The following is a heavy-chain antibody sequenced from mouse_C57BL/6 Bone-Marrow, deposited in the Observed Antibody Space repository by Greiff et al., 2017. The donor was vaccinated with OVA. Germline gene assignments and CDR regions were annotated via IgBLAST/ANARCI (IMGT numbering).Heavy chain of an antibody. CDR2: ISSKSNNYAT. V-gene: IGHV10-1*01. Sequence: EVKLEESGGGLVQPTGSLQLSCAASGFSFHTYAMHWVRQAPGKGLEWVARISSKSNNYATYYADSLKDRFTISSDESESMLYLQMNNLKTEDTAMYYCGRPWFGYWGQGTLVTVSA. CDR1: GFSFHTYA. CDR3: GRPWFGY. J-gene: IGHJ3*01.